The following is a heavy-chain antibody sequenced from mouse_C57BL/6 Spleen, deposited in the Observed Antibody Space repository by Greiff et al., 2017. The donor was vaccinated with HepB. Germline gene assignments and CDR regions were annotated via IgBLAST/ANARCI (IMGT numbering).Heavy chain of an antibody. Sequence: EVQGVESGGGLVKPGGSLKLSCAASGFTFSSYAMSWVRQTPEKRLEWVATISDGGSYTYYPDNVKGRFTISRDNAKNNLYLQMSHLKSEDTAMYYCARDGTNPWYFDVWGTGTTVTVAS. D-gene: IGHD1-1*02. CDR2: ISDGGSYT. J-gene: IGHJ1*03. CDR3: ARDGTNPWYFDV. V-gene: IGHV5-4*01. CDR1: GFTFSSYA.